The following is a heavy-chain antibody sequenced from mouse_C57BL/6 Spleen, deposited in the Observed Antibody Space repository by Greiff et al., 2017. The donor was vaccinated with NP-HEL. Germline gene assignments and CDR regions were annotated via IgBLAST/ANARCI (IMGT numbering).Heavy chain of an antibody. D-gene: IGHD1-1*01. CDR3: ARVVYGSRKDFDY. Sequence: QVQLQQPGAELVKPGASVKLSCKASGYTFTSYWMQWVKQRPGQGLEWIGEIDPSDSYTNYNQKFKGKATLTVDTSSSTAYMQLSSLTSEDSAVYYCARVVYGSRKDFDYWGQGTTLTVSS. V-gene: IGHV1-50*01. CDR2: IDPSDSYT. J-gene: IGHJ2*01. CDR1: GYTFTSYW.